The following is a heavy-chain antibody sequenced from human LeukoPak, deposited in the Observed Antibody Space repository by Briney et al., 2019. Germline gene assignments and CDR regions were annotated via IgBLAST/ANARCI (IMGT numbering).Heavy chain of an antibody. CDR1: GYTFTSYD. D-gene: IGHD3-16*02. V-gene: IGHV1-8*02. Sequence: GASVKVSCKASGYTFTSYDINWVRQATGQGLEWMGWMNPNSGNTGYAQKFQGRVTMTGNTSISTAYMELSSLRSEDTAVYYCALYYDYVWGSYRHPYFDYWGQGTLVTVSS. CDR2: MNPNSGNT. CDR3: ALYYDYVWGSYRHPYFDY. J-gene: IGHJ4*02.